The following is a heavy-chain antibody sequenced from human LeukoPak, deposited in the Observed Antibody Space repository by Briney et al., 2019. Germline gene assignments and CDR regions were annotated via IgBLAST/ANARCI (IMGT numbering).Heavy chain of an antibody. CDR2: IYTSGST. CDR3: ARESRTYDGSGYAYDY. Sequence: PSETLSFTCSVSGGSISNYYWGWIRQPAGKGLEWIGRIYTSGSTDYNPSLKSRVTVSVDTSTRQFSLRLSSVTAADTAMYYCARESRTYDGSGYAYDYWGQGTLVTVSS. D-gene: IGHD3-22*01. V-gene: IGHV4-4*07. CDR1: GGSISNYY. J-gene: IGHJ4*02.